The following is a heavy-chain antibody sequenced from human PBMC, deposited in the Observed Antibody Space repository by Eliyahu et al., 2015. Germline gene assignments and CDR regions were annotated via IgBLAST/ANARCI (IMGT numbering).Heavy chain of an antibody. D-gene: IGHD3-10*01. V-gene: IGHV3-23*04. CDR2: ISGTGGGT. CDR3: AKVTLVQGVTPYYFDY. CDR1: GXPFXXYA. J-gene: IGHJ4*02. Sequence: EVQLVQSGGGLVQPGGSLXXSCAASGXPFXXYAMTWVRQAPGKGLEWVSAISGTGGGTYYADSLKGRFTISRDSSKNTLYLQMNSLRAEDTAIYYCAKVTLVQGVTPYYFDYWGQGTLVTVSS.